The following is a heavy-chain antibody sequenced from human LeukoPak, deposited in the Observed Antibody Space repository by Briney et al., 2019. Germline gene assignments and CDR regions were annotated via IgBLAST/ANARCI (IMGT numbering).Heavy chain of an antibody. CDR1: GYSINSGYY. CDR3: ARSTYYYGPGSYYSSSFDY. CDR2: IYRSGST. Sequence: SETLSLTCTVSGYSINSGYYWVWIRQPPGKGLEWIGSIYRSGSTNYNPSLKSRVTISVDTSKNQFSLKVSSVTAADTAVYYCARSTYYYGPGSYYSSSFDYWGQGTLVTVSS. V-gene: IGHV4-38-2*02. J-gene: IGHJ4*02. D-gene: IGHD3-10*01.